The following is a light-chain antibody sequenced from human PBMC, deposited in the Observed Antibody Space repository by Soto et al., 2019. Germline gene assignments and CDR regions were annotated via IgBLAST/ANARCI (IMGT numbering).Light chain of an antibody. J-gene: IGKJ2*01. CDR3: LQGTHWPPFT. CDR2: KVS. V-gene: IGKV2-30*02. CDR1: QSLVHSDGYTY. Sequence: DVAMTQSPLSLAVTPGQPASISCSSSQSLVHSDGYTYLHWFQQRPGQSPRRLIYKVSNREYGALDRFSGRGSGPDVTLKISRVDAEDVWVYYCLQGTHWPPFTFAQGTKLEIK.